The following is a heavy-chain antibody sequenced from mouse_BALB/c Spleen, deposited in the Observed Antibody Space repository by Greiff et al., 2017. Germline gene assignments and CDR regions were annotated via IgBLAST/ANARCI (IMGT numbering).Heavy chain of an antibody. CDR3: ARETTVGGYFDV. J-gene: IGHJ1*01. Sequence: VQLQQPGAELVKPGASVKLSCKASGYTFTSYWMHWVKQRPGQGLEWIGEINPSNGRTNYNEKFKSKATLTVDKSSSTAYMQLSSLTSEDSAVYYCARETTVGGYFDVWGAGTTVTVSS. CDR2: INPSNGRT. CDR1: GYTFTSYW. D-gene: IGHD1-1*01. V-gene: IGHV1S81*02.